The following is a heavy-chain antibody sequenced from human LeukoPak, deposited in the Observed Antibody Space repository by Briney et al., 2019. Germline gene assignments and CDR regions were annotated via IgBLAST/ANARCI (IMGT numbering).Heavy chain of an antibody. D-gene: IGHD1-26*01. CDR1: GGSFSGYY. Sequence: SETLSLTCAVYGGSFSGYYWSWIRQPPGKGLEWIGEINHSGSTNYNPSLKSRVTISVDTSKNQFSLKLSSVTAADTAVYYCARETGRGNAFDIWGQGTMVTVSS. CDR2: INHSGST. CDR3: ARETGRGNAFDI. J-gene: IGHJ3*02. V-gene: IGHV4-34*01.